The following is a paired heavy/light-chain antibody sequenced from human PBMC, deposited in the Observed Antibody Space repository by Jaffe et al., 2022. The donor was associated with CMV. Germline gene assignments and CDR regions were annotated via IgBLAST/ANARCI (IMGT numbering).Heavy chain of an antibody. J-gene: IGHJ3*02. D-gene: IGHD3-22*01. CDR1: GGSISSSSYY. CDR3: ARFWAYYYDSSGYPGGGALKAFDI. V-gene: IGHV4-39*01. CDR2: IYYSGST. Sequence: QLQLQESGPGLVKPSETLSLTCTVSGGSISSSSYYWGWIRQPPGKGLEWIGSIYYSGSTYYNPSLKSRVTISVDTSKNQFSLKLSSVTAADTAVYYCARFWAYYYDSSGYPGGGALKAFDIWGQGTMVTVSS.
Light chain of an antibody. J-gene: IGKJ3*01. CDR3: QQYYSTPPEFT. V-gene: IGKV4-1*01. CDR1: QSVLYSSNNKNY. CDR2: WAS. Sequence: DIVMTQSPDSLAVSLGERATINCKSSQSVLYSSNNKNYLAWYQQKPGQPPKLLIYWASTRESGVPDRFSGSGSGTDFTLTISSLQAEDVAVYYCQQYYSTPPEFTFGPGTKVDIK.